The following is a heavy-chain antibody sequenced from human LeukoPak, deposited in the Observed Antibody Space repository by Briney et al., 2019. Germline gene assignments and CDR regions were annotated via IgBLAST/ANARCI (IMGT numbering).Heavy chain of an antibody. D-gene: IGHD3-22*01. CDR3: ARVAGSSGYQLPNAFDY. Sequence: PSETLSLTCAVYGGSFSGYYWSWIRQPPGKGLEWIGEINHSGSTNYNPSLKSRVTISVDTSKNQFSLKLSSVTAADTAVYYCARVAGSSGYQLPNAFDYWGQGTLVTVSS. CDR1: GGSFSGYY. J-gene: IGHJ4*02. V-gene: IGHV4-34*01. CDR2: INHSGST.